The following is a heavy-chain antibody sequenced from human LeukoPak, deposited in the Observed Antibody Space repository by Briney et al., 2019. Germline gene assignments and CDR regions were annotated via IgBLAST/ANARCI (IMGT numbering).Heavy chain of an antibody. D-gene: IGHD3-10*01. Sequence: PSETLSLTCTVSGGSISSYYWGWIRQPPGKGLEWIGSIYYSGSTYYNPSLKSRVTISVDTSKNQFSLKLSSVTAADTAVYYCASSRSGSYYSWFDPWGQGTLVTVSS. CDR2: IYYSGST. J-gene: IGHJ5*02. CDR1: GGSISSYY. V-gene: IGHV4-39*01. CDR3: ASSRSGSYYSWFDP.